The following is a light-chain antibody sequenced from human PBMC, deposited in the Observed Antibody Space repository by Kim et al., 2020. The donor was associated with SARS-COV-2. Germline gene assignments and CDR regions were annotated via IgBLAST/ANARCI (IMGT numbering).Light chain of an antibody. V-gene: IGKV3D-15*01. Sequence: SPETTATLTPRAGRSSTPDLACARRRPGPAPRVVIDAASTGATGIPARFSGSGSGTGLTLKISILQSKDVAVYYCRQYNNNNGPLPFGGGTKLEI. J-gene: IGKJ4*01. CDR3: RQYNNNNGPLP. CDR2: AAS. CDR1: RSSTPD.